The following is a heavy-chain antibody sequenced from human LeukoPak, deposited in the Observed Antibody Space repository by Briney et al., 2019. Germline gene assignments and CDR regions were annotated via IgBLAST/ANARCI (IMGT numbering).Heavy chain of an antibody. CDR3: AKDPTYDFWSGYYDY. J-gene: IGHJ4*02. CDR1: GFTFSSSA. D-gene: IGHD3-3*01. Sequence: GGSLRLSCAASGFTFSSSAMNWVRQAPGKGLEWVSAIGSTGISTYYADSVKGRFTISRDNSKNTLYLQMNSLRAEDTAVYYCAKDPTYDFWSGYYDYWGQGTLVTVSS. V-gene: IGHV3-23*01. CDR2: IGSTGIST.